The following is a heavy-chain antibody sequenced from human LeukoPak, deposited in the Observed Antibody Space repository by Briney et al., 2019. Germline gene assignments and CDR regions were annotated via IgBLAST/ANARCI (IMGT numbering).Heavy chain of an antibody. D-gene: IGHD3-22*01. V-gene: IGHV4-31*03. J-gene: IGHJ4*02. Sequence: SETLSLTCTVSGGSISSGGYYWSWIRQHPGKGLEWIGYIYYSGSTYYNPSLKSRVTISVDTSKNQFSLKLSSVTTADTAVYYCAATYYYDSSGYYPHYWGQGTLVTVSS. CDR3: AATYYYDSSGYYPHY. CDR1: GGSISSGGYY. CDR2: IYYSGST.